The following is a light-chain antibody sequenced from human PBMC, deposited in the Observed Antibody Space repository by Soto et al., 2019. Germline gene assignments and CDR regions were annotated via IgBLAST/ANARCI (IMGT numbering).Light chain of an antibody. Sequence: EIVLTQSPGTLSLSPGERATLSCRASQSVSSSYLAWYQQKPGQAPRLLIFGVSTRATGIPDRFRGSGSGTDFTLTISRLEPEDFAVYYCQQYGSSSYTFGQGTKLEIK. V-gene: IGKV3-20*01. CDR3: QQYGSSSYT. CDR1: QSVSSSY. J-gene: IGKJ2*01. CDR2: GVS.